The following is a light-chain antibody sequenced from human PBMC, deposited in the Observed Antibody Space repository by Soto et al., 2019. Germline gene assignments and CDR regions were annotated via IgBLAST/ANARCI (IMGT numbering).Light chain of an antibody. V-gene: IGLV1-51*01. J-gene: IGLJ1*01. Sequence: QSVLTQPPSVSAAPGQKVTISCSGSSSNIGNNYVSWYQQLPGTAPKLLIYDNNKRPSGIPDRFSGSKSGTSATLGITGLQTGDEADYYCGTWDSSLSVLVFGTGTKVT. CDR2: DNN. CDR1: SSNIGNNY. CDR3: GTWDSSLSVLV.